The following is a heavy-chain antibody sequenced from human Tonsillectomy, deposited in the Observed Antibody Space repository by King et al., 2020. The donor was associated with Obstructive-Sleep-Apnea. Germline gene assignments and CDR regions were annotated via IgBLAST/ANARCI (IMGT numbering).Heavy chain of an antibody. V-gene: IGHV4-39*07. CDR1: GGSISSRSYY. CDR2: IYYSGST. CDR3: ARNTHWFDP. Sequence: QLQESGPGLVKPSETLSLTCTVSGGSISSRSYYWGWIRQPPGKGLEWIGSIYYSGSTYYNPPLNSRVTISVDTSKNQFSLKLSAVTAADTAVYYCARNTHWFDPWGQGTLVTVSS. J-gene: IGHJ5*02. D-gene: IGHD2-15*01.